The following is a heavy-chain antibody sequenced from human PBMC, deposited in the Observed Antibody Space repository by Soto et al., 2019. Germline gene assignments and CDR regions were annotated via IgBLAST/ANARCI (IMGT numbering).Heavy chain of an antibody. J-gene: IGHJ6*03. CDR2: TYYRSTRWYN. CDR3: AGTTSLLLYYVDV. V-gene: IGHV6-1*01. D-gene: IGHD1-7*01. Sequence: SQTLSLTCAISGDSVSSNSAAWTWIRQSPSRGLEWLGRTYYRSTRWYNDYAVSVRGRITVNPDTSKNQFSLHLNSVTPEDTAMYYCAGTTSLLLYYVDVWGKGSTVTVCS. CDR1: GDSVSSNSAA.